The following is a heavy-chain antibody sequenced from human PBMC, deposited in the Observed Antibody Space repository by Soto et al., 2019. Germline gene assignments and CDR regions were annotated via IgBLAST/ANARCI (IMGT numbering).Heavy chain of an antibody. J-gene: IGHJ5*02. CDR3: ASGLGYKA. Sequence: QVQLQESGPGLVKPSQTLSLTCTVSGDSVSSSSYYWSWIRQHPGKGLEWIGYIHHSGTTYYNPSLKSRIPLSVDTSKTQFSLRLSSVTAADTAVYYCASGLGYKAWGQGTLVTVSS. CDR2: IHHSGTT. D-gene: IGHD5-12*01. V-gene: IGHV4-31*03. CDR1: GDSVSSSSYY.